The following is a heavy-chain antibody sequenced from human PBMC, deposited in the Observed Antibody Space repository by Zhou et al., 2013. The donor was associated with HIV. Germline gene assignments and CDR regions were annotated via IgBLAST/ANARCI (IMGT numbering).Heavy chain of an antibody. D-gene: IGHD5-18*01. J-gene: IGHJ6*02. CDR3: AMKEYSYGHRYYYYGMDV. CDR2: IYYSGST. CDR1: GGSISSHY. Sequence: QVQLQESGPGLVKPSETLSLTCTVSGGSISSHYWSWIRQPPGKGLEWIGYIYYSGSTNYNPSLKSRVTISVDTSKNQFSLKLSSVTAADTAVYYCAMKEYSYGHRYYYYGMDVWGQGTTGHRLL. V-gene: IGHV4-59*11.